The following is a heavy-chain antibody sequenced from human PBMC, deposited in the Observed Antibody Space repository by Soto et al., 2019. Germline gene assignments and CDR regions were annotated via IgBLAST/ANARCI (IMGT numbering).Heavy chain of an antibody. D-gene: IGHD6-13*01. V-gene: IGHV4-4*02. CDR2: IYRSGST. CDR1: GGSISSSNW. Sequence: SETLSLTCAVSGGSISSSNWWSWVRQPPGKGLEWIGEIYRSGSTNYNPSLKSRVTISVDKSKNQFSLKLSSVTAADTAVYYCASNLVGIAAAGTSDYWGQGTLVTVSS. CDR3: ASNLVGIAAAGTSDY. J-gene: IGHJ4*02.